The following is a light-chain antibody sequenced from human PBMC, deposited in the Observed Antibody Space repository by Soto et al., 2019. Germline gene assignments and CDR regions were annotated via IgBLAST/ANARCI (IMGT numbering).Light chain of an antibody. CDR1: SSHIGTNT. J-gene: IGLJ1*01. CDR3: AAWDGSLNGYF. CDR2: SNN. V-gene: IGLV1-44*01. Sequence: QSVLTQPPSASGTPGQTVTISCSGSSSHIGTNTVNWYQQLPGTAPKLLIYSNNQRPSGVPDRFSGSKSGTSASLAISGLQSEDEADYYCAAWDGSLNGYFFGTGTKVTVL.